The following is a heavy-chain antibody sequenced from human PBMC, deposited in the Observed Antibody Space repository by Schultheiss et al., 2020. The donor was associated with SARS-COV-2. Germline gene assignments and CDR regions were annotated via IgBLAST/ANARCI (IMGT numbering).Heavy chain of an antibody. D-gene: IGHD2-15*01. J-gene: IGHJ2*01. CDR2: IIPIFGKT. CDR3: ATVGYSGGSCYRHGGYFDV. V-gene: IGHV1-69*06. Sequence: SVKVSCKASGGTFSSYAISWVRQAPGQGLEWMGGIIPIFGKTNYAQKFQGRVTITADKSTSTAYMELSSLRSEDTAVYYCATVGYSGGSCYRHGGYFDVWGRGTMVTVSS. CDR1: GGTFSSYA.